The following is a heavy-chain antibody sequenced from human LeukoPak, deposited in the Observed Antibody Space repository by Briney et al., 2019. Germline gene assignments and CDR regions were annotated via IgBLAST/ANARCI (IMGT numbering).Heavy chain of an antibody. V-gene: IGHV3-23*01. J-gene: IGHJ4*02. CDR1: GVTLSTYA. CDR2: ISSSGSGDNT. D-gene: IGHD3-22*01. CDR3: ARDLRPDKYFDY. Sequence: GGSLRLSCAASGVTLSTYAMSWARQAPGKGLEWVSGISSSGSGDNTYYADSVKGRFTISRDNSKNTLYLQMNSLRAEDTALYYCARDLRPDKYFDYWGQGTLVTVSS.